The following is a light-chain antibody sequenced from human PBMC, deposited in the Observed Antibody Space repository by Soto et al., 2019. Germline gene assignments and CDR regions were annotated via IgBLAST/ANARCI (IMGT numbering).Light chain of an antibody. CDR3: QQYNNWPIT. V-gene: IGKV3D-15*01. Sequence: IGMTQSPSTLSVSPGERTTLSCRASQSVSRNLAWYQQKPGQAPRLLIYDAPTRATGTPARFSGSGSGTKFTLSISSLQSEDFAVYYCQQYNNWPITFGQGTRLEIK. CDR2: DAP. CDR1: QSVSRN. J-gene: IGKJ5*01.